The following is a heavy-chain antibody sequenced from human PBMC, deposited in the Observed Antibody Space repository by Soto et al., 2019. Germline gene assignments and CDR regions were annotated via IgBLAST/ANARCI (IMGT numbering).Heavy chain of an antibody. CDR3: ARPTTGGAYDL. CDR1: GGSISSYY. J-gene: IGHJ3*01. V-gene: IGHV4-59*08. Sequence: QVQLQESGPGLVKVSETLSLTCIVSGGSISSYYWSWIRQPPGKGLEWIGYIYYSGSTDYNPSLKSRVTISVDTSKNQFSLRLSSVTAADTAVYYCARPTTGGAYDLWGQGTMVTVSS. CDR2: IYYSGST.